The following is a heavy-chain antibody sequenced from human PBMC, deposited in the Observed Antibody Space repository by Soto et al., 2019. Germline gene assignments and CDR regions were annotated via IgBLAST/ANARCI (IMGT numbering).Heavy chain of an antibody. CDR2: ISAHNGNT. J-gene: IGHJ4*02. Sequence: QVQLVQSGVEVKKPGASVKVSCKASGYTFTTYGITWVRQAPGQGLEWMGWISAHNGNTNYAQKFQGRVTMTPDTSTSKAYMELRSLRSDDTAVYYCARVASITADYWGQGTLVTVSS. CDR3: ARVASITADY. CDR1: GYTFTTYG. V-gene: IGHV1-18*01.